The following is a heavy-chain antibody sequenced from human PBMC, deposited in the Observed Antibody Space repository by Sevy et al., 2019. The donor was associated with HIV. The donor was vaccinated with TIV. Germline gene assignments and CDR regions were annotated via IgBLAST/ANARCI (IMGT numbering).Heavy chain of an antibody. CDR1: GDSVSSNTAA. D-gene: IGHD3-10*01. Sequence: SQTLSLTCDISGDSVSSNTAAWNWIRQSPSGGLEWLGRTYYRSRWSFDYAESMKSRMTITPDTSKNQFSLQLKSVTPEDTAIYFCARAQLSRGASVNWFDPWGQGTVVTVSP. CDR2: TYYRSRWSF. V-gene: IGHV6-1*01. CDR3: ARAQLSRGASVNWFDP. J-gene: IGHJ5*02.